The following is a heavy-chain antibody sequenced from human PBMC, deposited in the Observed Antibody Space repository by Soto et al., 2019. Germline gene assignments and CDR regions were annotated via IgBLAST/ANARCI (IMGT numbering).Heavy chain of an antibody. CDR3: ARNYDILPLDV. CDR2: IYYSGST. CDR1: GGSFSGYY. V-gene: IGHV4-31*11. Sequence: PSETLSLTCAVYGGSFSGYYWSWIRQHPGKGLEWIGYIYYSGSTYYNPSLKSRVTISVDTSKNQFSLKLSSVTAADTAVYYCARNYDILPLDVWGQGTTVTVSS. J-gene: IGHJ6*02. D-gene: IGHD3-9*01.